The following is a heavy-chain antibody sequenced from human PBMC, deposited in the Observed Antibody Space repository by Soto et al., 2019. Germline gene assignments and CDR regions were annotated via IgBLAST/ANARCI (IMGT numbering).Heavy chain of an antibody. CDR3: ATVKKSTVTTFDY. V-gene: IGHV1-24*01. CDR2: FDPEDGET. J-gene: IGHJ4*02. CDR1: GGTFSSYA. Sequence: ASVKVSCKASGGTFSSYAISWVRQAPGQGLEWKGGFDPEDGETIYAQKFQGRVTLTEDTSTDTAYMELSSLRSEDTAVYYCATVKKSTVTTFDYWGQGTLVTVSS. D-gene: IGHD4-17*01.